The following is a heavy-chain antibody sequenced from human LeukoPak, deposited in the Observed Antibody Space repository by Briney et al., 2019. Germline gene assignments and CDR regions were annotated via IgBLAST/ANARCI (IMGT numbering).Heavy chain of an antibody. V-gene: IGHV1-3*01. Sequence: ASVKVSCKASGGTFSSYAISWVRQAPGQRLEWMGWINAGNGNTKFSQKFQGRVTITRDTSASTAYMEMSSLRSEDTALYYCAREIDRDDYNRFFDYWGREPWSPSP. J-gene: IGHJ4*02. CDR3: AREIDRDDYNRFFDY. CDR2: INAGNGNT. CDR1: GGTFSSYA. D-gene: IGHD5-24*01.